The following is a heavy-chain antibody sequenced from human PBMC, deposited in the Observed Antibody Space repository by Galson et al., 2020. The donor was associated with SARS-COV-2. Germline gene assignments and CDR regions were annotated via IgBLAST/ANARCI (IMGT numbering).Heavy chain of an antibody. CDR3: ATVAPAMVRGVIIFDY. CDR2: FDPEDGET. Sequence: ASVKVSCKVSGYTLTELSMHWVRQAPGKGLEWMGGFDPEDGETIYAQKFQGRVTMTEDTSTDTAYMELSSLRSEDTAEYYCATVAPAMVRGVIIFDYWGQGTLVTVSS. V-gene: IGHV1-24*01. CDR1: GYTLTELS. D-gene: IGHD3-10*01. J-gene: IGHJ4*02.